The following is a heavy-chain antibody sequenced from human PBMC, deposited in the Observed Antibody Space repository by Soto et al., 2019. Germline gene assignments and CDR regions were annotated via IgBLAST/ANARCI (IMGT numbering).Heavy chain of an antibody. Sequence: SETLSLTCVVSGGSLSDYFWSWIRQPPGMALEWIGEINHLGSINYNPSLKSRVTVSVDTSKNQFSLTLNSVTAADTATYYCARGGISHWAYFYYMDVWDRGTTVTVSS. V-gene: IGHV4-34*01. CDR3: ARGGISHWAYFYYMDV. CDR1: GGSLSDYF. D-gene: IGHD2-21*01. J-gene: IGHJ6*03. CDR2: INHLGSI.